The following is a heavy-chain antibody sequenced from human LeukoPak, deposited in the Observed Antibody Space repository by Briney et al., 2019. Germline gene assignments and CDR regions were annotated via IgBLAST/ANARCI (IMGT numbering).Heavy chain of an antibody. CDR2: ISGSGGST. CDR1: GLTFSSYA. Sequence: GGSLRLSCAASGLTFSSYAMSWVRQAPGKGLEWVSAISGSGGSTYYADSVKGRFTISRDNSKNTLYLQMNSLRAEDTAVYHCALEDYVWGSYRPGGDAFDIWGQGTMVTVSS. V-gene: IGHV3-23*01. D-gene: IGHD3-16*02. CDR3: ALEDYVWGSYRPGGDAFDI. J-gene: IGHJ3*02.